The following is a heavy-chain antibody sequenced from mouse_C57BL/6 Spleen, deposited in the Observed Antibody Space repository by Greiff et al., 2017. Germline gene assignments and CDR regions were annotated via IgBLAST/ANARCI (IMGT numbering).Heavy chain of an antibody. D-gene: IGHD4-1*01. CDR3: ARGWNWDGGFAY. CDR1: GYTFTDYA. V-gene: IGHV1-67*01. CDR2: ISTYYGDA. J-gene: IGHJ3*01. Sequence: VKLLESGPELVRPGVSVKISCKGSGYTFTDYAMHWVKQSHAKSLEWIGVISTYYGDASYNQKFKDKATMTVDKSSSTAYMELARLTSEDSAVYYCARGWNWDGGFAYWGQGTLVTVSA.